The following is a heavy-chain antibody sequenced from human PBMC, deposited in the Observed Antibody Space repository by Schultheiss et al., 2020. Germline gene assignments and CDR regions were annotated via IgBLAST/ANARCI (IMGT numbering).Heavy chain of an antibody. CDR3: ARLGDEDGKGGY. J-gene: IGHJ4*02. CDR2: IIPILGIA. Sequence: SVKVSCKASGGTFSSYTISWVRQAPGQGLEWMGRIIPILGIANYAQKFQGRVTITADESTSTAYMELSSLRSEDTAVYYCARLGDEDGKGGYWGQGTLVTGSS. D-gene: IGHD2-21*01. CDR1: GGTFSSYT. V-gene: IGHV1-69*02.